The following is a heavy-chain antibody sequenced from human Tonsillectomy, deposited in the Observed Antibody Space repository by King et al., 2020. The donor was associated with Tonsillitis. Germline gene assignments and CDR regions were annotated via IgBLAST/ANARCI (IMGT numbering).Heavy chain of an antibody. CDR1: GFTFSNAW. CDR2: IKSKSDGGAI. V-gene: IGHV3-15*01. D-gene: IGHD1/OR15-1a*01. J-gene: IGHJ3*02. CDR3: TSSGSITGTGGAFHI. Sequence: VQLVESGGGLVKPGGSLRLSCAASGFTFSNAWMNWVRQAPGKGLEWVGRIKSKSDGGAIDYAAPVKGRFSISRDDGETTLQLQMGSLETEGTAMYYCTSSGSITGTGGAFHIWGQGTLVTVSS.